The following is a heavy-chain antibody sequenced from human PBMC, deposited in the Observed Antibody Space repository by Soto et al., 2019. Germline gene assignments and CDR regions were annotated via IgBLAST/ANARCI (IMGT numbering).Heavy chain of an antibody. J-gene: IGHJ6*02. D-gene: IGHD3-10*02. CDR2: ISSSSSYI. Sequence: EVQLVESGGGLVKPGGSLRLSCAASGFTFSSYSMNWVRQAPGKGLEWVSSISSSSSYIYYAESVKGRFTISRDNAKNSLYLQMNSLRAEDTAVYYCARLVRGVDYYGMDVWGQGTTVTVSS. V-gene: IGHV3-21*01. CDR1: GFTFSSYS. CDR3: ARLVRGVDYYGMDV.